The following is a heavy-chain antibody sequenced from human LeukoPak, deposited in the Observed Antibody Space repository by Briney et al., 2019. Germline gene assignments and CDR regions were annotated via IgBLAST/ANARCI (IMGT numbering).Heavy chain of an antibody. CDR3: AKERGGGDCSSTSCYPFDY. D-gene: IGHD2-2*01. CDR2: ISYDGSNK. Sequence: PGRSLRLSCAASGFTFSSYGMHWVRQAPGKGLEWVAVISYDGSNKYYADSVKGRFTISRDNSKNTLYLQMNSLRAEDTAVYYCAKERGGGDCSSTSCYPFDYWGQGTLVTVSS. V-gene: IGHV3-30*18. J-gene: IGHJ4*02. CDR1: GFTFSSYG.